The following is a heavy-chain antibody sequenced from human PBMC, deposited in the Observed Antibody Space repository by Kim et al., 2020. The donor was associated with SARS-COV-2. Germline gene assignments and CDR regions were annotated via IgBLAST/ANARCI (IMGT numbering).Heavy chain of an antibody. CDR3: AKDGTAMVSGPIDY. CDR1: GFTFDDYA. V-gene: IGHV3-9*01. J-gene: IGHJ4*02. D-gene: IGHD5-18*01. Sequence: GGSLRLSCAASGFTFDDYAMHWVRQAPGKGLEWVSGISWNSGSIGYADSVKGRFTISRDNAKNSLYLQMNSLRAEDTALYYCAKDGTAMVSGPIDYWGQGTLVTVSS. CDR2: ISWNSGSI.